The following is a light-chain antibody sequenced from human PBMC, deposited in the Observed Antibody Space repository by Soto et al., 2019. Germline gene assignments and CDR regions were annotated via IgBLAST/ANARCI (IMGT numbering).Light chain of an antibody. CDR1: QSISSY. Sequence: DIQMTQAPSSLSASVGDRVTITSRASQSISSYLNWYQQNPGKAPKLLIYAASSLQSGVPSRFSGSGSGTDFTLTISSLQPEDFATYYCQHSYSTLTFGQGTKVEIK. CDR3: QHSYSTLT. V-gene: IGKV1-39*01. J-gene: IGKJ1*01. CDR2: AAS.